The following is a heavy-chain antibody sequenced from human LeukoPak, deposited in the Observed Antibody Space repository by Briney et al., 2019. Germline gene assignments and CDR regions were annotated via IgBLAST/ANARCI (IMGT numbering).Heavy chain of an antibody. CDR3: ARGGYCSSTSCYYFDY. Sequence: PGGSLRLSCAASGFTVSSNYMSWVRQAPGKGLEWVSVIYSGGSTNYADSVKGRFTISRDNSKNTLYLQMNSLRAEDTAVYYCARGGYCSSTSCYYFDYWGQGTLVTVSS. CDR1: GFTVSSNY. CDR2: IYSGGST. V-gene: IGHV3-53*01. J-gene: IGHJ4*02. D-gene: IGHD2-2*01.